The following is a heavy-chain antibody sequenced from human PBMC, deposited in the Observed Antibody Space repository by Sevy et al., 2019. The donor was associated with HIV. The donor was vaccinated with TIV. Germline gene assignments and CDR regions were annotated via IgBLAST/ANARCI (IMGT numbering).Heavy chain of an antibody. V-gene: IGHV4-34*01. J-gene: IGHJ4*02. CDR1: GGSFSGYY. D-gene: IGHD2-15*01. CDR2: INHSDST. Sequence: SETLSLTCAVYGGSFSGYYWTWIRQPPGKGLEGIGEINHSDSTNYNPSLKSRVTISVDTSKNQFSLKLHSVTAPDTAVYYCAREISGVCCTFDYWSQGTLVTVSS. CDR3: AREISGVCCTFDY.